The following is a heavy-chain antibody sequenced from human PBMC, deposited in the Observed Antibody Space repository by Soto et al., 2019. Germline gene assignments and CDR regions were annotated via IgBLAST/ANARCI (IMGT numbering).Heavy chain of an antibody. CDR3: AKMYRGYSGYIQS. CDR2: ISAGGVST. V-gene: IGHV3-23*01. CDR1: GFTFTNYA. D-gene: IGHD5-12*01. J-gene: IGHJ5*02. Sequence: GGSLRLSCAPSGFTFTNYAMTWVRQGPGKGLEWVSSISAGGVSTYFADSVKGRFTISRDNSKNTLFLHMNSLRAEDTAVYYCAKMYRGYSGYIQSWGQGTLVTVSS.